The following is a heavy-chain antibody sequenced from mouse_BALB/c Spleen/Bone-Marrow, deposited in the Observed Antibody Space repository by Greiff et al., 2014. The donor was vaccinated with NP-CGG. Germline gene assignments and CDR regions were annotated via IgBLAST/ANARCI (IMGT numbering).Heavy chain of an antibody. Sequence: VQLQQSAAELARPGASVKMSCKASDYTFTSYTMHWVKQRPGQGLEWIGYINPSSGYTEYNQKFKDKTTLTADKSSSTAYMQLSSLTSEDSAVYYCARNHWYFDVWGAGTTVTVSS. CDR2: INPSSGYT. J-gene: IGHJ1*01. CDR3: ARNHWYFDV. D-gene: IGHD2-1*01. V-gene: IGHV1-4*02. CDR1: DYTFTSYT.